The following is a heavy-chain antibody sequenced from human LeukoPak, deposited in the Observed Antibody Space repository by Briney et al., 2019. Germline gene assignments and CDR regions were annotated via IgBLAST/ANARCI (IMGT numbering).Heavy chain of an antibody. Sequence: SETLSLTCTVSGGSISSSSYYWGWIRQPPGKGLEWIGSIYYSGSTYYNPSLKSRVTISVDTSKNQFSLKLSSVTAADTAVYYCAGIVLMVYANWFDPWGQGTLVTVSS. V-gene: IGHV4-39*01. D-gene: IGHD2-8*01. CDR3: AGIVLMVYANWFDP. J-gene: IGHJ5*02. CDR1: GGSISSSSYY. CDR2: IYYSGST.